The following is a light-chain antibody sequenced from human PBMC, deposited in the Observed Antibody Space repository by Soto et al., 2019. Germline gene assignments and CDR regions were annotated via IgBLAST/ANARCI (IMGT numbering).Light chain of an antibody. J-gene: IGKJ4*01. Sequence: DIEMTPSLSSLSASVGARDNITCRASQTLNNYLTWFQQKPGKAPKVLIYAASTLQSGVPSRFSGSGSGAEFTLTISSVQPEDFATYYCQQSFSPRLTFGGGTKVDIK. V-gene: IGKV1-39*01. CDR1: QTLNNY. CDR2: AAS. CDR3: QQSFSPRLT.